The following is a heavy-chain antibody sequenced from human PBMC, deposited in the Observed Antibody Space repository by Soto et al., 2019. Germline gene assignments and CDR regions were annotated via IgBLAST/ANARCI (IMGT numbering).Heavy chain of an antibody. J-gene: IGHJ4*02. V-gene: IGHV4-59*08. CDR2: TYYSGST. D-gene: IGHD1-20*01. Sequence: PPECLSPTCLLARPSLTMHYIGCIRHPPGKGLEWIGYTYYSGSTNYNPSLKSRVTISVDTSKNQFSLKLSSVTAADTAVYYCARYRITGAYYFDYWGQGTLVTVSS. CDR1: RPSLTMHY. CDR3: ARYRITGAYYFDY.